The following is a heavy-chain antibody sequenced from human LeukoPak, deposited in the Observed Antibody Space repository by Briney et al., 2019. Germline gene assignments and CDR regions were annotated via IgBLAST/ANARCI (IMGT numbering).Heavy chain of an antibody. D-gene: IGHD3-22*01. CDR3: ARHYDGSGSTLDY. Sequence: GASVKVSCKVSGHTLKEVSINWVRQAPGKGLEWMGGFDPDTAEITYAQNFRGRVTMTTDTSTSTTYMELRSLRSDDTAVYYCARHYDGSGSTLDYWGQGTLVTVSS. CDR1: GHTLKEVS. CDR2: FDPDTAEI. V-gene: IGHV1-24*01. J-gene: IGHJ4*02.